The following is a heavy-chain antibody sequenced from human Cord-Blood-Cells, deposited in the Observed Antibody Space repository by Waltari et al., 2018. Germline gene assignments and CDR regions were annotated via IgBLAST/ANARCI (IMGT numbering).Heavy chain of an antibody. V-gene: IGHV3-48*03. CDR1: GFTFSSYE. D-gene: IGHD6-19*01. Sequence: EVQLVESGGGLVQPGGSLRLSCAASGFTFSSYEMNWVRQAQGKGLDGVLYIGSSGSTIYYADSVKGRFTISRDNAKNSLDLQMNSLRAEDTAVYYCAREGLGHYFDYWGQGTLVTVSS. J-gene: IGHJ4*02. CDR3: AREGLGHYFDY. CDR2: IGSSGSTI.